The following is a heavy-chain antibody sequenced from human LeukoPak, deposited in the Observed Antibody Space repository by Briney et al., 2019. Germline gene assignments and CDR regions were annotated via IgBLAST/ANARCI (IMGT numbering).Heavy chain of an antibody. D-gene: IGHD6-19*01. Sequence: SETLSLTCTVSGGSISSYYWSRIRQPPGKGLEWIGYMYYSGSTNYNPSLKSRVTISVDTSKNQFSLKLSSVTAADTAVYYCARLRRAGWLEYYFDYWGQGTLVTASS. CDR1: GGSISSYY. CDR2: MYYSGST. V-gene: IGHV4-59*01. CDR3: ARLRRAGWLEYYFDY. J-gene: IGHJ4*02.